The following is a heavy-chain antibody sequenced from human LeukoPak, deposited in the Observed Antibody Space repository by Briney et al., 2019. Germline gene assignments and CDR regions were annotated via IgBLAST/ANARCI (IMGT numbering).Heavy chain of an antibody. CDR2: FDPEDGET. CDR1: GYTLTELS. D-gene: IGHD3-10*01. CDR3: AAGSGSYYILNFDY. V-gene: IGHV1-24*01. J-gene: IGHJ4*02. Sequence: ASVKVSCKVSGYTLTELSMHWVRQAPGKGLEWMGGFDPEDGETIYAQKFQGRVTMTEDTSTDTAYMELSSLRSEDTAVYYCAAGSGSYYILNFDYWGRGTLVTVSS.